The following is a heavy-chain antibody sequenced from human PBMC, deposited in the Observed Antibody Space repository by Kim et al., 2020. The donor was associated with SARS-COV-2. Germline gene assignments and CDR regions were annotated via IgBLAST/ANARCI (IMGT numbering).Heavy chain of an antibody. Sequence: QRFQGRVTMTGDTSISTAYMDLSSLRADDTAVYYCARDRVTARHYWFDPWGQGTLVTVSS. CDR3: ARDRVTARHYWFDP. J-gene: IGHJ5*02. D-gene: IGHD2-21*02. V-gene: IGHV1-2*02.